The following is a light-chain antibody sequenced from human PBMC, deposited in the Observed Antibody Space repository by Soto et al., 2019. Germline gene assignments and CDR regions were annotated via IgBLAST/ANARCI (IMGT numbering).Light chain of an antibody. CDR2: EVS. V-gene: IGLV2-23*02. Sequence: QSVLTQPASVSGSPGQSITISCTETSSDVGSYNFVSWYQQHPGKAPKLMIYEVSKRPSGVSNRFSGSESGTTASLTISGLQTEDEADYYCCSYAGSSTWVFGGGTKLTVL. CDR1: SSDVGSYNF. J-gene: IGLJ3*02. CDR3: CSYAGSSTWV.